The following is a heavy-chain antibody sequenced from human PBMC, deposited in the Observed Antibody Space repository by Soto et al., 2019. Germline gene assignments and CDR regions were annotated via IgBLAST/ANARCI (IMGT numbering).Heavy chain of an antibody. CDR3: ARVIRYSSGWYGAFDI. D-gene: IGHD6-19*01. CDR1: GGTFSSYT. CDR2: IIPILGIA. Sequence: SVKVSCKASGGTFSSYTISWVRQAPGQGLEWMGRIIPILGIANYAQKFQGRVTITADKSTSTAYMELSSLRSEDTAVYYCARVIRYSSGWYGAFDIWGQGTMVTVSS. J-gene: IGHJ3*02. V-gene: IGHV1-69*02.